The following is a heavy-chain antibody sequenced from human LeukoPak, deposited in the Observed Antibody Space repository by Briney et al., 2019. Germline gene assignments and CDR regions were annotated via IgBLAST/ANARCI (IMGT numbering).Heavy chain of an antibody. CDR2: ISAYNGNT. CDR1: GYTFTSYG. CDR3: ARAGGSGSYYRVTFVPFDI. Sequence: ASVKVSCKASGYTFTSYGISWVRQAPGRGLEWMGWISAYNGNTNYAQKLQGRVTMTTDTSTSTAYMELRSLRSDDTAVYYCARAGGSGSYYRVTFVPFDIWGQGTMVTVSS. V-gene: IGHV1-18*01. J-gene: IGHJ3*02. D-gene: IGHD3-10*01.